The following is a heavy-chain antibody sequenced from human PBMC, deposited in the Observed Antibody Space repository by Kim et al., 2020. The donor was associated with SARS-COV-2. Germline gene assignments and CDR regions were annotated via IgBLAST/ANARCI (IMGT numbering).Heavy chain of an antibody. CDR1: GFTFSSYA. D-gene: IGHD6-13*01. J-gene: IGHJ6*03. CDR2: ISYDGSNK. CDR3: ARDRLQLSHYYYYYMVF. Sequence: GGSLRLSCAASGFTFSSYAMHWVRQAPGKGLEWVAVISYDGSNKYYADSVKGRFTISRDNSKNTLYLQMNSLRAEDTAVYYCARDRLQLSHYYYYYMVF. V-gene: IGHV3-30-3*01.